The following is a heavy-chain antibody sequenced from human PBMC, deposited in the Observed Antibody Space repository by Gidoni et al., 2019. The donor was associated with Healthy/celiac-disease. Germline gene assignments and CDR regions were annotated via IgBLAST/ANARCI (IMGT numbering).Heavy chain of an antibody. CDR1: GGTFSSYS. V-gene: IGHV3-48*01. D-gene: IGHD2-21*02. J-gene: IGHJ1*01. Sequence: EVQMVESGGGWVQPGGSRRLDGAASGGTFSSYSMTWVRQAPGKGLVCVSYLSIRCSTLYYAASVQVRFTISRDNAQTSLYLPLNSLRAEDTAVYYCVGCVVTAGFQHWCQGTLVTVSS. CDR3: VGCVVTAGFQH. CDR2: LSIRCSTL.